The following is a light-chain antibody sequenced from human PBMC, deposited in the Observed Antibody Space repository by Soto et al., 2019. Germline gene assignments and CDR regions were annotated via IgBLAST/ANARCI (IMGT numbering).Light chain of an antibody. J-gene: IGKJ1*01. CDR2: DAS. V-gene: IGKV1-5*01. CDR3: QQYTENSGT. CDR1: QRMTSW. Sequence: DIQLTQSPSTLSASVGDRVTITCRASQRMTSWLAWYQQKPGKAPKVLIYDASSLESGVPSRFSGSESGTEFTLTISSLQPDDIATYYCQQYTENSGTFGQATKVEVK.